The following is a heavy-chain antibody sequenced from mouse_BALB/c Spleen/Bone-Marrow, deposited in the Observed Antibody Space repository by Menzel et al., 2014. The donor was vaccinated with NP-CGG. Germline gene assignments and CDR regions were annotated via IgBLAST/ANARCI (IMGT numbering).Heavy chain of an antibody. V-gene: IGHV1S29*02. CDR3: VRAPPITSVVTRDY. CDR1: GYPFTDYI. D-gene: IGHD1-1*01. J-gene: IGHJ2*01. CDR2: IYPHTSDT. Sequence: VQLQQSGPELVKPGASVKISCKASGYPFTDYIMHWVRQSHGKSLEWIGYIYPHTSDTGYNQKFKGKATLTVDISSSTAYMVLRSLTSEDSAVYYCVRAPPITSVVTRDYWGQGTTLTVSS.